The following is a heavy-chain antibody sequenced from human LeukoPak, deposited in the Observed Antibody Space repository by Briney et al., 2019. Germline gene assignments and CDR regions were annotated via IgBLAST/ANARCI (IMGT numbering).Heavy chain of an antibody. CDR2: ISSSSSYI. D-gene: IGHD6-6*01. V-gene: IGHV3-21*04. J-gene: IGHJ1*01. CDR1: GFTFSTYS. Sequence: PGGSLRLSCAASGFTFSTYSMNWVRQTPGKGLEWVSSISSSSSYIYYADSVKGRFSISRDNAKNSLYLQMNSLRSDDTAVYYCARVVAARPNYAFGYFQHWGQGTLVTVSS. CDR3: ARVVAARPNYAFGYFQH.